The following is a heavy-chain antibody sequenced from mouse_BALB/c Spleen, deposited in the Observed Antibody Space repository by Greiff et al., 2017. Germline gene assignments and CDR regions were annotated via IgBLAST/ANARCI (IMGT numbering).Heavy chain of an antibody. Sequence: EVMLVESGGGLVQPGGSLKLSCAASGFTFSSYTMSWVRQTPEKRLEWVAYISNGGGSTYYPDTVKGRFTISRDNAKNTLYLQMSSLKSEDTAMYYCARPGNAMDYWGQGTSVTVSS. CDR3: ARPGNAMDY. CDR1: GFTFSSYT. J-gene: IGHJ4*01. D-gene: IGHD4-1*01. CDR2: ISNGGGST. V-gene: IGHV5-12-2*01.